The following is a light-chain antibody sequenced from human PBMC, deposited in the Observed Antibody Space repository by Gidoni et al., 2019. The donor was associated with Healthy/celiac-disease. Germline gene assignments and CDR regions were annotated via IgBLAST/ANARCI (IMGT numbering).Light chain of an antibody. Sequence: IALTPSPATLSLSPGDTATPTCRARQSVSSSYLAWYQQKPGQAHRLLIYGASSRATGIPDRFSGSGAGTDFTLTISRLEPEDFALYYCQQYGSSPLTFGGGTKVEIK. J-gene: IGKJ4*01. CDR1: QSVSSSY. V-gene: IGKV3-20*01. CDR2: GAS. CDR3: QQYGSSPLT.